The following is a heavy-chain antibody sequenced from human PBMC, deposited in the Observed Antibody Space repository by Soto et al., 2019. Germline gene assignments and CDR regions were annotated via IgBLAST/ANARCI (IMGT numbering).Heavy chain of an antibody. CDR2: INPNSGGT. CDR1: GYTFTGYY. J-gene: IGHJ5*02. D-gene: IGHD5-18*01. CDR3: AREREYSYGYAGQAYNWFDP. Sequence: VASVKVSCKXSGYTFTGYYMHWVRQAPGQGLEWMGWINPNSGGTNYAQKFQGWVTMTRDTSISTAYMELSRLRSDDTAVYYCAREREYSYGYAGQAYNWFDPWGQGTLVTVSS. V-gene: IGHV1-2*04.